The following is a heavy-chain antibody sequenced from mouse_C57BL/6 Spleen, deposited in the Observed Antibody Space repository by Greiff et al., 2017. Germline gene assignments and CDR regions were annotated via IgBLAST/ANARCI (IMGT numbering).Heavy chain of an antibody. CDR1: GFTFSDYG. D-gene: IGHD4-1*01. V-gene: IGHV5-17*01. Sequence: EVMLVESGGGLVKPGGSLKLSCAASGFTFSDYGMHWVRQAPEKGLEWVAYISSGSSTIYYADTVKGRFTISRDNAKNTLFLQMTSLRSEDTAMYYCASLGRFAYWGQGTLVTVSA. J-gene: IGHJ3*01. CDR2: ISSGSSTI. CDR3: ASLGRFAY.